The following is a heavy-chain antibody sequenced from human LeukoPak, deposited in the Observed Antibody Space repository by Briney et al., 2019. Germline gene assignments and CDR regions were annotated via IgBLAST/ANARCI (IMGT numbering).Heavy chain of an antibody. CDR3: AREVDLDGGFDP. CDR2: INSDGSST. V-gene: IGHV3-74*01. CDR1: GFTFSSYW. J-gene: IGHJ5*02. Sequence: GGSLRLSCAASGFTFSSYWMHWVRQAPGKGLVWVSRINSDGSSTSYADSVKGRFTISRENAKNSLYLQMNSLRAGDTAVYYCAREVDLDGGFDPWGQGTLVTVSS. D-gene: IGHD2-15*01.